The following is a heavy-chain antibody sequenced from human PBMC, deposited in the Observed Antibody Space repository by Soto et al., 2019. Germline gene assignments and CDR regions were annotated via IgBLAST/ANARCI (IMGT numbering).Heavy chain of an antibody. CDR2: ISAYNGNT. D-gene: IGHD4-17*01. V-gene: IGHV1-18*01. CDR1: GYTFTSYG. Sequence: QVQLVQSGAEVKKPGASVKVSCKASGYTFTSYGISWVRQAPGQGLEWMGWISAYNGNTNYAQKLQGRVTMTTDTSTNTAYMELRSLRSDDTAVYYCARDLGDYGDYDYYYYYYMDVWGKGTTVTVSS. CDR3: ARDLGDYGDYDYYYYYYMDV. J-gene: IGHJ6*03.